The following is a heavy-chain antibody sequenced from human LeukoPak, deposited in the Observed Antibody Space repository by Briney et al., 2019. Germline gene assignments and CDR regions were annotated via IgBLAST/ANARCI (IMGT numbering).Heavy chain of an antibody. CDR2: INPNSGGT. D-gene: IGHD2-2*01. CDR1: GYTFTGYY. J-gene: IGHJ5*02. Sequence: GAXXKVSCKASGYTFTGYYMHWVRQAPGQGLEWMGWINPNSGGTNYAQKFQGRATMTRDTSISTAYMELSRLRSDDTAVYYCARGDCSSTSCYIINWFDPWGQGTLVTVSS. V-gene: IGHV1-2*02. CDR3: ARGDCSSTSCYIINWFDP.